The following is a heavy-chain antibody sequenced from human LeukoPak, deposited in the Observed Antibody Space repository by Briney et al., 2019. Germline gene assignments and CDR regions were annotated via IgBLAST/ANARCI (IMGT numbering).Heavy chain of an antibody. CDR3: ARGKNTYYYYMDV. Sequence: SETLSLTCTVSGGSISTYYWSWIRQAPGKGLEWIGYIYYSGSTNYNPSLKSRVTISVDTSKNQFSLKLSSVTAADTAVYYCARGKNTYYYYMDVWGKGTTVTVSS. J-gene: IGHJ6*03. CDR2: IYYSGST. V-gene: IGHV4-59*12. CDR1: GGSISTYY.